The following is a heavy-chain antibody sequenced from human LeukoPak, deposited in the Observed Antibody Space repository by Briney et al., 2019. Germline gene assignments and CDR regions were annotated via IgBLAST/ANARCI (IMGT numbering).Heavy chain of an antibody. Sequence: GGSLRLSCAASGFTFSSYAMSWVRQAPGKGLEWVAVIWYDGSNKYYADSVKGRFTISRDNSKNTLYLQMNSLRAEDTAVYYCAKDRLHCSGGSCYSGYFDYWGQGTLVTVSS. CDR3: AKDRLHCSGGSCYSGYFDY. D-gene: IGHD2-15*01. J-gene: IGHJ4*02. V-gene: IGHV3-33*06. CDR1: GFTFSSYA. CDR2: IWYDGSNK.